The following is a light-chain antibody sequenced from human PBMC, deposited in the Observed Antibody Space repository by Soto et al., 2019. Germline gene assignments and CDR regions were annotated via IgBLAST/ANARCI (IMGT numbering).Light chain of an antibody. Sequence: EIVLTQSPATLSLSPGERATLSCRASQSVSSYLAWYQQKPGQAPRLLISDASNRATGIPARFSGSGSGTDFTLTISSLEPEDFAVYYCHQRQYWPPITFGQGTRLEI. CDR2: DAS. CDR3: HQRQYWPPIT. J-gene: IGKJ5*01. V-gene: IGKV3-11*01. CDR1: QSVSSY.